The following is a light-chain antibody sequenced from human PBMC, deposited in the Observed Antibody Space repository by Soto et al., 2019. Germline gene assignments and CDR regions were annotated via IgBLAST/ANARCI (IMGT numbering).Light chain of an antibody. CDR2: EAS. Sequence: DIQMTQSPSSLSASVGDRVTITCQASHDISNYLNWYQQTRGKAPKLLIYEASNLETGVPSRFSGSGSRKEFNFTICCLQPEDAATYYCQQYAELPPITGGRRTRLDI. CDR3: QQYAELPPIT. V-gene: IGKV1-33*01. J-gene: IGKJ5*01. CDR1: HDISNY.